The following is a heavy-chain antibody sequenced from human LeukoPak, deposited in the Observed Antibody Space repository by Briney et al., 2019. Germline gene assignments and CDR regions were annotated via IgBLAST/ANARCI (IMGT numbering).Heavy chain of an antibody. V-gene: IGHV4-39*01. CDR3: ASGTGDRAFDI. CDR1: GGSISGSSYY. J-gene: IGHJ3*02. D-gene: IGHD7-27*01. Sequence: SETLSLTCTVSGGSISGSSYYWGWIRQPPGKGLEWIGSIYYSGSTYHNPSLKSRVTISVDMSKNQFSLKLSSVTAADTAVYYCASGTGDRAFDIWGQGTMVTVSS. CDR2: IYYSGST.